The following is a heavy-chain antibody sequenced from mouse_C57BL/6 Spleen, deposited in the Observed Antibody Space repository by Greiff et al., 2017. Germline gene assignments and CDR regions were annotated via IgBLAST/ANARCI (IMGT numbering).Heavy chain of an antibody. D-gene: IGHD1-1*01. CDR2: IYPRSGNT. CDR3: ARGRITTVVATRYFDV. CDR1: GYTFTSYG. Sequence: VQLQQSGAELARPGASVKLSCKASGYTFTSYGISWVKQRTGQGLEWIGEIYPRSGNTYYNEKFKGKATLTADKSSSTAYMELRSLTSEDSAVYFCARGRITTVVATRYFDVWGTGTTVTVAS. J-gene: IGHJ1*03. V-gene: IGHV1-81*01.